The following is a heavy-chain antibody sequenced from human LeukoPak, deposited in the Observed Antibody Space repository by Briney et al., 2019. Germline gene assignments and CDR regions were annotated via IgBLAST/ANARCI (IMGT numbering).Heavy chain of an antibody. CDR2: IYYSGST. Sequence: SETLSLTCTVSGGSISSGGYYWSWIRQHPGKGLEWIGYIYYSGSTYYNPSLKSRVTISVDTSKNQFSLKLSSVTAADTAVYYCARLATVPSGGFDYWGQGTLVTVSS. J-gene: IGHJ4*02. CDR1: GGSISSGGYY. CDR3: ARLATVPSGGFDY. D-gene: IGHD4-17*01. V-gene: IGHV4-31*03.